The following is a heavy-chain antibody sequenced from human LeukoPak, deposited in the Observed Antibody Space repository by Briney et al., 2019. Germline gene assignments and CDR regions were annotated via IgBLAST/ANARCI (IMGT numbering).Heavy chain of an antibody. CDR1: GDSISSGSFY. Sequence: SETLSLTCTVSGDSISSGSFYWSWLRQAAGTGLEWIGRVSSSGRTTYNPSLKSRLTISITTSKNQFSLKLRSVTAADTAVYYCARDLRQHDFFGYWGRGTLATVSS. CDR3: ARDLRQHDFFGY. J-gene: IGHJ4*02. D-gene: IGHD1-1*01. V-gene: IGHV4-61*02. CDR2: VSSSGRT.